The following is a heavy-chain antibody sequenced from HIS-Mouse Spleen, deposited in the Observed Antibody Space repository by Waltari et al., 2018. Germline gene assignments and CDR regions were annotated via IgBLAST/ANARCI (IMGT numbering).Heavy chain of an antibody. CDR1: GGSIRSSSAY. CDR2: IYYSGST. CDR3: AREIPYSSSWYDWYFDL. D-gene: IGHD6-13*01. V-gene: IGHV4-39*07. Sequence: QLQLQESGPGLVKPSETLSLTCTVSGGSIRSSSAYWGWIRQPPGKGRAWIGSIYYSGSTYYNPSLKSRVTISVDTSKNQFSLKLSSVTAADTAVYYCAREIPYSSSWYDWYFDLWGRGTLVTVSS. J-gene: IGHJ2*01.